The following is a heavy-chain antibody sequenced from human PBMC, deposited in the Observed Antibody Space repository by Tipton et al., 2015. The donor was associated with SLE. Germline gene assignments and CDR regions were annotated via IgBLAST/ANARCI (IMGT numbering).Heavy chain of an antibody. J-gene: IGHJ4*02. Sequence: TLSLTCTVSGGSISSYYWSWIRQPPGKGLEWIGYIYTSGSTYYNPSLKSRVTISVDTSKNQFSLKLSSVTAADTAVYYCARQSSPKGFDYWGQGTLVTVSS. CDR1: GGSISSYY. CDR3: ARQSSPKGFDY. CDR2: IYTSGST. V-gene: IGHV4-4*08. D-gene: IGHD6-13*01.